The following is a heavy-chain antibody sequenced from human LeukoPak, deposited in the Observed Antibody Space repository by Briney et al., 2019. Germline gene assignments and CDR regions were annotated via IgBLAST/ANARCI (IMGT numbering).Heavy chain of an antibody. CDR3: TIEASRGPLDY. CDR1: GFTFNSYT. CDR2: ISGNGGNT. J-gene: IGHJ4*02. V-gene: IGHV3-64*01. Sequence: GGSLRLSCAASGFTFNSYTLSWVRQAPGKGLEYVSAISGNGGNTYYANSVKGRFTISRDNSKTTLYLQMGSLRTEDMGVYYCTIEASRGPLDYWGQGTLVTVSS.